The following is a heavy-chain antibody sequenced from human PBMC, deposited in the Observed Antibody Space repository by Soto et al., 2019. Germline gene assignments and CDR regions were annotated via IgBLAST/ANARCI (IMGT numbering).Heavy chain of an antibody. D-gene: IGHD2-15*01. CDR3: AKDLDVVMVLSATRGLDV. J-gene: IGHJ6*02. Sequence: VQLVESGGGMIQPGKSLRLSCVGSGFTFSNFGMHWVRQAPGKGLEWVAGISYDGRSESYVDSVWGRFTLSRDNSKNTLSLQKISLRPEDTGVYYCAKDLDVVMVLSATRGLDVWGQGTTVTVSS. V-gene: IGHV3-30*18. CDR1: GFTFSNFG. CDR2: ISYDGRSE.